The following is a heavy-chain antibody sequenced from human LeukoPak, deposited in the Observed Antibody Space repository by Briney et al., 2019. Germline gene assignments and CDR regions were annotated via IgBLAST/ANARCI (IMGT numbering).Heavy chain of an antibody. CDR2: ISWNSGSI. CDR3: AKVRNSSSWYGDAFDI. D-gene: IGHD6-13*01. V-gene: IGHV3-9*03. CDR1: GFTFDDYA. Sequence: GRSLRLSCAASGFTFDDYAMHWVRQAPGKGLEWVSGISWNSGSIGYADSVKGRFTISRDNAKNSLYLQMNSLRAEDMALYYCAKVRNSSSWYGDAFDIWGQGTMVTVSS. J-gene: IGHJ3*02.